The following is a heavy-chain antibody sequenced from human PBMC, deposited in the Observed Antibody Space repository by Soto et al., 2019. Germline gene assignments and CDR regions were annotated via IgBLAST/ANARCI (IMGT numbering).Heavy chain of an antibody. Sequence: PSETLSLTCSVSGAPLLSSYWSWVRQPAGKGLEWIGHIFSSGRTSYNPSLKSRLTMSIDPSMNVFSLNLSSVTAADTAVYYCAKGWDVKYFDYWGRGTLVTVSS. J-gene: IGHJ4*02. CDR1: GAPLLSSY. CDR3: AKGWDVKYFDY. D-gene: IGHD1-26*01. CDR2: IFSSGRT. V-gene: IGHV4-4*07.